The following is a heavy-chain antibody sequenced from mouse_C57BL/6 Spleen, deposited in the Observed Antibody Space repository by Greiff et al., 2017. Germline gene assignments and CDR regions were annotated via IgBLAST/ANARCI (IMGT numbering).Heavy chain of an antibody. CDR3: ARYYYGYEKDWFAY. Sequence: QVQLKQPGAELVKPGASVKLSCKASGYTFTSYWMHWVKQRPGRGLEWIGRIDPNSGGTKYNEKFKSKATLTVDKPSSTAYMQLSSLTSEDSAVYYCARYYYGYEKDWFAYWGQGTLVTVSA. V-gene: IGHV1-72*01. CDR1: GYTFTSYW. D-gene: IGHD2-2*01. J-gene: IGHJ3*01. CDR2: IDPNSGGT.